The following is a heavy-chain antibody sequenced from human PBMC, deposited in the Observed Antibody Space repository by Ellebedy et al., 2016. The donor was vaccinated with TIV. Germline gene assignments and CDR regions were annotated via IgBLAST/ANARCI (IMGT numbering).Heavy chain of an antibody. CDR1: GFTFSNAW. D-gene: IGHD6-6*01. Sequence: GESLKISXAASGFTFSNAWMSWVRQAPGKGLEWVGRIKSKTDGGTTDYAAPVKGRFTISRDDSKNTLYLQMNSLKTEDTAVYYCTTDPAHSSSVSTYYYYMDVWGKGTTVTVSS. V-gene: IGHV3-15*01. J-gene: IGHJ6*03. CDR3: TTDPAHSSSVSTYYYYMDV. CDR2: IKSKTDGGTT.